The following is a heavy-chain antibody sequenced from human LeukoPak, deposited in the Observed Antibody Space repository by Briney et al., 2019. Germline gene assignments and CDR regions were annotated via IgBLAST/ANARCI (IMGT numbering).Heavy chain of an antibody. V-gene: IGHV4-4*07. CDR1: GGSISSYY. Sequence: SETLSLTCTVSGGSISSYYWSWIRQRAGKGLEWIGRIYTSGSTNYNPSLKSRVTISVDKSKNQFSLKLSSVTAADTAVYYCARDRPVSSSGYFDLWGRGTLVTVSA. CDR2: IYTSGST. D-gene: IGHD6-19*01. J-gene: IGHJ2*01. CDR3: ARDRPVSSSGYFDL.